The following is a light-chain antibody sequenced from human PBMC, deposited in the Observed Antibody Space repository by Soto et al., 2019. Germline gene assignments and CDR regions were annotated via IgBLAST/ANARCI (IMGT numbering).Light chain of an antibody. CDR1: QGIAPY. J-gene: IGKJ4*01. CDR3: QEYDSAPLT. CDR2: ATY. Sequence: DVPMTQSPSSLSAFVGDRVTITCRASQGIAPYVAWCQQKPGKVPKLLIYATYTLQSGVPSRFSGSGSGTDFTLSISSLQPEDVGTYACQEYDSAPLTFGGGNKVEIK. V-gene: IGKV1-27*01.